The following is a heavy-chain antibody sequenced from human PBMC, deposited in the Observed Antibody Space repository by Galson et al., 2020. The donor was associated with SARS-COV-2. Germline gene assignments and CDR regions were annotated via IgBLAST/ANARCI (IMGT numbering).Heavy chain of an antibody. CDR1: GFTFSING. V-gene: IGHV3-33*01. CDR2: IWYDESKK. Sequence: GESLKISCAASGFTFSINGMHWIRQAPGKGLEWVALIWYDESKKFYADSVKGRFTISRDISKNTLYLQMNSLRAEDTAMYYCATYFDSSNYILGACDIWGQGTMVTVSS. CDR3: ATYFDSSNYILGACDI. D-gene: IGHD3-22*01. J-gene: IGHJ3*02.